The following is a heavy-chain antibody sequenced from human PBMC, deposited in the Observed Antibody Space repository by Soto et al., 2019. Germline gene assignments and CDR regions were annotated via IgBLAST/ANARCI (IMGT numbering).Heavy chain of an antibody. Sequence: QVQLVQSGAEVKKPGSSVKVSCKASGGTFSSYAISWVRQAPGQGLEWMGGIIPIFGTANYAQKFQGRVTITADETTSRAYMELSSLRSEDTAVYYCAGSLITMVRGVSIYYGMDVWGQGTTVTVSS. V-gene: IGHV1-69*01. CDR3: AGSLITMVRGVSIYYGMDV. CDR2: IIPIFGTA. CDR1: GGTFSSYA. D-gene: IGHD3-10*01. J-gene: IGHJ6*02.